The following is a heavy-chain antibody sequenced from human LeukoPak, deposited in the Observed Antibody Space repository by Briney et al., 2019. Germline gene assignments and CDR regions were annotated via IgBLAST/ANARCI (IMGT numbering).Heavy chain of an antibody. CDR3: TTGLRELLRDY. V-gene: IGHV3-15*01. CDR1: GFTFSNAW. CDR2: IKSKTDGGTT. J-gene: IGHJ4*02. D-gene: IGHD1-26*01. Sequence: GGSLRLSCAASGFTFSNAWMSWVRQAPGKGLEWVGRIKSKTDGGTTDYAAPVKGRFTISRDYSKNTLYLQMNSLKTEDTAVYYCTTGLRELLRDYWGQGTLVTVSS.